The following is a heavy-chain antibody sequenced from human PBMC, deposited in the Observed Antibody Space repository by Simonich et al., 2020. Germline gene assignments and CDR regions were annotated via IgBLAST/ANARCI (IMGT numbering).Heavy chain of an antibody. CDR3: AKDLGERITMIVVVIDAFDI. CDR1: GFTFSSYA. V-gene: IGHV3-23*01. J-gene: IGHJ3*02. D-gene: IGHD3-22*01. Sequence: GGGLVQPGGSLRLSCAASGFTFSSYAMSWVRQAPGKGLEWVSAISGSGGSTYYADADKGRFTISRDNSKNTLYLQMNSLRAEDTAVYYCAKDLGERITMIVVVIDAFDIWGQGTMVTVSS. CDR2: ISGSGGST.